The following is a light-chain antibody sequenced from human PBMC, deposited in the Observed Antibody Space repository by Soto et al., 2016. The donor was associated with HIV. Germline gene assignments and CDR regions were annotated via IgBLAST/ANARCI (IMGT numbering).Light chain of an antibody. CDR2: GAS. J-gene: IGKJ3*01. CDR3: QKCNSAPFT. Sequence: DFQMTQSPSSLSASVGDRVTITCRASQGISNFLAWYQQKPGQVPKLLIYGASALQSGVPSRFSGSGSGTDFTLTISSLQPEDVATYYCQKCNSAPFTFGPGPKWISN. CDR1: QGISNF. V-gene: IGKV1-27*01.